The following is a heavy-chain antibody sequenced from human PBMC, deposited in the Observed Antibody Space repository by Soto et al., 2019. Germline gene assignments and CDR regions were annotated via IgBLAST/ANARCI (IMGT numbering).Heavy chain of an antibody. Sequence: EVPLLESGGDLVQPGGSLRLSCAASGFTFSSYAMTWVRQAPGKGLEWVAAISDTGVNTYYADSVKGRFTISRDNSKNTLHLQMNSLRAEDTALYYCAKDAGSFDYWGQGTLVTVSS. CDR1: GFTFSSYA. V-gene: IGHV3-23*01. J-gene: IGHJ4*02. CDR2: ISDTGVNT. CDR3: AKDAGSFDY.